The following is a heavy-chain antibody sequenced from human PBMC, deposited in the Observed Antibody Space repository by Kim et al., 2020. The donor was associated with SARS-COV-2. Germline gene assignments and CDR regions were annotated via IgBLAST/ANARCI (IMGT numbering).Heavy chain of an antibody. V-gene: IGHV3-30*18. D-gene: IGHD3-10*01. CDR1: GFTFRDYG. Sequence: GGSLILSCAASGFTFRDYGMHGVRQAPGKGLEWVAAISNDGNSVYYADSLKGRFSVSRDTSKSTVFLQMNSLRPDDTAIYYCAKDLGYSGFLFYFDYWGQGTLVTVSS. J-gene: IGHJ4*02. CDR3: AKDLGYSGFLFYFDY. CDR2: ISNDGNSV.